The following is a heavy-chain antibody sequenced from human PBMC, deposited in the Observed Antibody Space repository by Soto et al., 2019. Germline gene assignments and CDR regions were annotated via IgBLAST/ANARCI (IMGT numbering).Heavy chain of an antibody. CDR3: AKDVSAPIAVAGTEGFEDY. CDR2: ISYDGSNK. J-gene: IGHJ4*02. CDR1: GFTFSSYG. D-gene: IGHD6-19*01. V-gene: IGHV3-30*18. Sequence: GGSLRLSCAASGFTFSSYGMHWVRQAPGKGLEWVAVISYDGSNKYYADSVKGRFTISRDNSKNTLYLQMNSLRAEDTAVYYCAKDVSAPIAVAGTEGFEDYWGQGTLVTVSS.